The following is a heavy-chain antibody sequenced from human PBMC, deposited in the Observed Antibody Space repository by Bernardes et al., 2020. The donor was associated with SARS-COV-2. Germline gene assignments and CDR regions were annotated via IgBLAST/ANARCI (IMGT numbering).Heavy chain of an antibody. CDR3: ARRGYSGFLASWFDT. D-gene: IGHD5-12*01. CDR2: IYPGASDT. Sequence: PDKGMECMGIIYPGASDTRYSPSFQGQVTISADKSTSIAYLQLASLKASDTATYYCARRGYSGFLASWFDTWGQGTHVTVSS. J-gene: IGHJ5*02. V-gene: IGHV5-51*01.